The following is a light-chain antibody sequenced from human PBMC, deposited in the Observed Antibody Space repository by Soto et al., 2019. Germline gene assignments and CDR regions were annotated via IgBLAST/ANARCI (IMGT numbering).Light chain of an antibody. CDR1: QSVRSNY. CDR2: DAS. J-gene: IGKJ4*01. V-gene: IGKV3-20*01. Sequence: EIVLRQSPDTLSLSPGERDTLSCRASQSVRSNYLAWYQQKPGQAPRFLIYDASSRATGIPDRFSGSGSGTDFTPTLSSLEPEDCAVYYCQQYGRSPLTFGGGTKVDIK. CDR3: QQYGRSPLT.